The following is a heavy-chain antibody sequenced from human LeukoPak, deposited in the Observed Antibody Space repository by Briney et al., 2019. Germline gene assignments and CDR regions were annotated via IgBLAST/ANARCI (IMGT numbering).Heavy chain of an antibody. CDR1: GYTFTSYG. CDR2: ISAYNGNT. D-gene: IGHD3-22*01. J-gene: IGHJ6*03. Sequence: ASVKVSCKASGYTFTSYGISWVRQAPGQGLEWMGWISAYNGNTNYAQKLQCRVTMTTDTSTSTAYMELRSLRSDDTAVYYCARENSRVYSARYYYYYYMDVWGKGTTVTVSS. V-gene: IGHV1-18*01. CDR3: ARENSRVYSARYYYYYYMDV.